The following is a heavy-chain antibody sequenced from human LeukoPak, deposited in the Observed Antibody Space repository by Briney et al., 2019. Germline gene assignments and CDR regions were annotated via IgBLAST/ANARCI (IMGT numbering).Heavy chain of an antibody. D-gene: IGHD6-13*01. Sequence: GASVKVSCKASGYTFTGDYMHWVRQAPGQGLEWMGWINPNSGGTNYAQKFQGRVTMTRDTSISTAYMELSRLRSDDTAVYYCAVTSDSWYYFDYWGQGTLVTVSS. V-gene: IGHV1-2*02. CDR1: GYTFTGDY. CDR2: INPNSGGT. J-gene: IGHJ4*02. CDR3: AVTSDSWYYFDY.